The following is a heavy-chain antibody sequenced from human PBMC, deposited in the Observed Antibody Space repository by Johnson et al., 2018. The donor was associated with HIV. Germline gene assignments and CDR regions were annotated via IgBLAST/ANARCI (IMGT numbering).Heavy chain of an antibody. CDR2: IFSGGTT. Sequence: VQLVETGGGLIQPGGSLRLSCAASGFTVSSNYMTWVRQAPGKGLEWVSVIFSGGTTYYAGSVHGRFTISRDNSKNTLYLQMNSLRAEDTAVYYCARTLWFRELLGAFDIWGQGTMVTVSS. J-gene: IGHJ3*02. D-gene: IGHD3-10*01. CDR1: GFTVSSNY. CDR3: ARTLWFRELLGAFDI. V-gene: IGHV3-53*02.